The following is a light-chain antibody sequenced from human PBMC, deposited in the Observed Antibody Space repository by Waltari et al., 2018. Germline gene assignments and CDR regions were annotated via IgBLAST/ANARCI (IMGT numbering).Light chain of an antibody. V-gene: IGKV3-20*01. CDR2: HAS. Sequence: CRASQSVRCFLAWYQQKPGQAPRLLIYHASSRATGIPDRFSGSGSGTDLSLTISRLEPEDFAVYYCQQYVTLPATFGQGTKLEIK. CDR3: QQYVTLPAT. CDR1: QSVRCF. J-gene: IGKJ1*01.